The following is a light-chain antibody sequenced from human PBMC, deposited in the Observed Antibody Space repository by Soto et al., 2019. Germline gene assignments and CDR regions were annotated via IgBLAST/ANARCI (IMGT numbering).Light chain of an antibody. Sequence: DIQMTQSPSSLSVSLGDRVTITCRASQGIGGSLAWFQQRPGRVPSLLIYAASTLQSGVPSRFSGSGSGTDITLTISSLQPEDVATYYCQKYNSPPLTFGGGTKVEIK. CDR2: AAS. J-gene: IGKJ4*01. CDR1: QGIGGS. CDR3: QKYNSPPLT. V-gene: IGKV1-27*01.